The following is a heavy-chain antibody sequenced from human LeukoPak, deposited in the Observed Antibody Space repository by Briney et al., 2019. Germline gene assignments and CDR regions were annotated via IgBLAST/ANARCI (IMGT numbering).Heavy chain of an antibody. J-gene: IGHJ4*02. V-gene: IGHV1-2*02. CDR3: ARASGAAAGTGFDY. CDR2: INPNSGGT. D-gene: IGHD6-13*01. Sequence: ASVKVSCKASGYTFTGYYMHWVRQAPGQRLEWMGWINPNSGGTNYAQKFQGRVTMTRDTSISTAYMELSRLRSDDTAVYYCARASGAAAGTGFDYWGQGTLVTVSS. CDR1: GYTFTGYY.